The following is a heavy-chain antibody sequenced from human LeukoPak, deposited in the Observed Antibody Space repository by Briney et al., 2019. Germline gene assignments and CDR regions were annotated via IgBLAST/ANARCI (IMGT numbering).Heavy chain of an antibody. J-gene: IGHJ6*02. CDR3: AKRGFGFYYGMDV. CDR2: ISGSGGST. D-gene: IGHD3-16*01. V-gene: IGHV3-23*01. CDR1: GFTFSSYA. Sequence: GGSLRLSCAASGFTFSSYATSWVRQAPGKGLEWVSAISGSGGSTYYADSVKGRFTISRDNSKNTLYLQMNSLRAEDTAVYYCAKRGFGFYYGMDVWGQGTTVTVSS.